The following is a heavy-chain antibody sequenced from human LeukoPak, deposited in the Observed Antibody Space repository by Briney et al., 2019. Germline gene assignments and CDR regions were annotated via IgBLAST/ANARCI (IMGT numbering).Heavy chain of an antibody. CDR3: ARWSLRGCSGSPCFDY. CDR1: GGSFSGYF. J-gene: IGHJ4*02. CDR2: LTESGRT. Sequence: SETLSLTCAVYGGSFSGYFWSWIRQPPGKGLEWIGELTESGRTSYNPSLKSRVTIAEDTSKNQFSLKLSSVTAADTVVYYCARWSLRGCSGSPCFDYWGQGTLVTVSS. V-gene: IGHV4-34*01. D-gene: IGHD2-15*01.